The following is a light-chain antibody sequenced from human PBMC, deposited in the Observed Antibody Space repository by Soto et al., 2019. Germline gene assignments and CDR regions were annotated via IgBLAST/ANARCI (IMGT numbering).Light chain of an antibody. CDR3: QQYGSSPT. V-gene: IGKV3-20*01. CDR1: QSVSSSY. Sequence: EIVLTQSPGTLSLSPVERATLSCRASQSVSSSYLAWYQQKPGQAPRLLIYGASSRATGIPDRFSGSGSGTDFTLTISRLEPEDFGVYYCQQYGSSPTFGQGTKVDIK. CDR2: GAS. J-gene: IGKJ1*01.